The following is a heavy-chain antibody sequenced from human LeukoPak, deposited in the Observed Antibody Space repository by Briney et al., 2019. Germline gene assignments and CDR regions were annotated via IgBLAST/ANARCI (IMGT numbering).Heavy chain of an antibody. V-gene: IGHV3-48*03. CDR2: IGASGGAI. D-gene: IGHD1-20*01. J-gene: IGHJ4*02. CDR3: ARIGYNWNLFDC. Sequence: PGGSLRLSCAASGFTFSSYEMNWVRQAPGKGLEWVSYIGASGGAIYYADSVKGRFTISRDNAKNSPYLQMDSLRAEDTAVYYCARIGYNWNLFDCWGQGTLLTVSS. CDR1: GFTFSSYE.